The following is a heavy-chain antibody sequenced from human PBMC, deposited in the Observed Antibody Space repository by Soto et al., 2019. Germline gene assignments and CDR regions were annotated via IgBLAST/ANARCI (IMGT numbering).Heavy chain of an antibody. D-gene: IGHD3-16*01. Sequence: GGSLRLSCAASGFAFSGFWMHWVRQGPGSGLVWVTRINNDGSDTVYAASVKGRFAIYRDNAKNMLYLQMNSLRAEDTAVYYCARGLRGPDYWGQGSLVTVS. CDR3: ARGLRGPDY. CDR1: GFAFSGFW. V-gene: IGHV3-74*01. CDR2: INNDGSDT. J-gene: IGHJ4*02.